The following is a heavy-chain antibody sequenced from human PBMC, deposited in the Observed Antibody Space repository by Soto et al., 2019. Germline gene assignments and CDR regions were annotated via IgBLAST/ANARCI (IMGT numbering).Heavy chain of an antibody. CDR3: ANGGAQGWYFDY. Sequence: GGSLRLSCAASGFTFSSYGMHWVRQAPGKGLEWVAVISYDGSNKDYTDSVKGRFTISRDNSKNTLYLQMNSLRAEDTAVYYCANGGAQGWYFDYWGQGTLVTVSS. V-gene: IGHV3-30*18. D-gene: IGHD1-26*01. CDR2: ISYDGSNK. J-gene: IGHJ4*02. CDR1: GFTFSSYG.